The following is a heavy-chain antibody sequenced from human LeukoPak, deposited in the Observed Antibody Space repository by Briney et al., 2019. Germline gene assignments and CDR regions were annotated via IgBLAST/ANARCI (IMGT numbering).Heavy chain of an antibody. D-gene: IGHD1-26*01. Sequence: GASVKVSCKASGYTFTSYYMHWVRQAPGQGLEWMGWINPNSGGTNYAQKFQGRVTMTRDTSISTAYMELSRLRSDDTAVYYCARGFRVGAREFSGYYYYMDVWGKGTTVTVSS. CDR3: ARGFRVGAREFSGYYYYMDV. CDR1: GYTFTSYY. V-gene: IGHV1-2*02. CDR2: INPNSGGT. J-gene: IGHJ6*03.